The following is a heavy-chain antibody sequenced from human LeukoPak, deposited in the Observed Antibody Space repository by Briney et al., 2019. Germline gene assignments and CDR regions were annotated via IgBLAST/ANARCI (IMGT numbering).Heavy chain of an antibody. CDR1: GFTFSSYA. CDR3: ARTVGYGHAFDI. J-gene: IGHJ3*02. V-gene: IGHV3-23*01. D-gene: IGHD4-17*01. Sequence: GGSLRLSCAASGFTFSSYAMSWVRQAPGKGLEWVSAISGSGGSTCYADSVKGRFTISRDNSKNTLYLQMNSLRAEDTAVYYCARTVGYGHAFDIWGQGTMVTVSS. CDR2: ISGSGGST.